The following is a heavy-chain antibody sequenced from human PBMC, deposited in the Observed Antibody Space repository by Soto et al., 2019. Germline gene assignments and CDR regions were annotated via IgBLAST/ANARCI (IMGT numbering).Heavy chain of an antibody. V-gene: IGHV1-18*01. CDR1: GYPFNKIA. CDR3: AREVGRGTETHHDGLDG. CDR2: MSGRSGDP. J-gene: IGHJ6*02. D-gene: IGHD1-26*01. Sequence: VQLVQSGGEVKKPGASVRVSCQASGYPFNKIAIPWVRQAPGHGLEWLGRMSGRSGDPNCAPTVRDRIPTATDTSCNTAYMELRSLISVDTAVYYCAREVGRGTETHHDGLDGWGQGT.